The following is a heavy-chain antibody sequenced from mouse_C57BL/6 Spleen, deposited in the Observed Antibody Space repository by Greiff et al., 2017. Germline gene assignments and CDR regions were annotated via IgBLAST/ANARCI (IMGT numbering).Heavy chain of an antibody. J-gene: IGHJ2*01. V-gene: IGHV1-55*01. CDR2: IYPGSGST. CDR1: GYTFTSYW. CDR3: ARRTGRGLYFDD. D-gene: IGHD4-1*01. Sequence: QVQLKQPGAELVKPGASVKMSCKASGYTFTSYWITWVKQRPGQGLEWIGDIYPGSGSTNYNEKFKSKATLTVDTSSSTAYMQLSSLTSEDSAVYYCARRTGRGLYFDDWGQGTTLTVSS.